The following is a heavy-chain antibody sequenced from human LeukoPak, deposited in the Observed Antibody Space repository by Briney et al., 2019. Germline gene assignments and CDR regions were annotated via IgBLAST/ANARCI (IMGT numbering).Heavy chain of an antibody. Sequence: SETLSLTCTVYGGSISSHYWRWIRQPPGKGLEWIGYIYYSGSTNYNPSLKSRVTISVDTSKNQFSLKLSSVTAADTAVYYCARIRSYYFDYWAQGTLVTVS. CDR1: GGSISSHY. V-gene: IGHV4-59*11. CDR2: IYYSGST. J-gene: IGHJ4*02. D-gene: IGHD1-26*01. CDR3: ARIRSYYFDY.